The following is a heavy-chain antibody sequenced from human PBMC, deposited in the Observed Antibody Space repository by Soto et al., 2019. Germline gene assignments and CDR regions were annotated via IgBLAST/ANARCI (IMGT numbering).Heavy chain of an antibody. CDR3: VRDSGYTGYDLEY. J-gene: IGHJ4*02. V-gene: IGHV3-48*02. D-gene: IGHD5-12*01. Sequence: EVQLVESGGGLIQPGGSLRVSCAASGFPFRTYAMNWVRQAPGKGLEWVSYINHNSATIYYADSVKGRFTISRDNAKNSLYLQMNSLRDEDTAVYYWVRDSGYTGYDLEYWGQGTLVTVSS. CDR1: GFPFRTYA. CDR2: INHNSATI.